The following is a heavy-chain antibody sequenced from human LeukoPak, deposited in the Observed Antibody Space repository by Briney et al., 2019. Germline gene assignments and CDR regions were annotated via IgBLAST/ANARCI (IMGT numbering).Heavy chain of an antibody. CDR3: ARDLGYSSGWVYFDY. CDR1: GFTFSDYY. Sequence: PGGSLRLSCAASGFTFSDYYMSWIRQAPGKGLEWVSYISSSGSTIHYADSVKGRFTISRDNAKNSLYLQMNSLRAEDTAVYYCARDLGYSSGWVYFDYWGQGTLVTVSS. J-gene: IGHJ4*02. V-gene: IGHV3-11*04. CDR2: ISSSGSTI. D-gene: IGHD6-19*01.